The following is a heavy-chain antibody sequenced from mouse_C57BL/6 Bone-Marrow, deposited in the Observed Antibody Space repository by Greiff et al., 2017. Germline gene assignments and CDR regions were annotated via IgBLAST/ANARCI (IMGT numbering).Heavy chain of an antibody. J-gene: IGHJ1*03. D-gene: IGHD2-5*01. CDR1: GYTFTNYW. Sequence: VKLQESGAELVRPGTSVKMSCKASGYTFTNYWIGWAKQRPGHGLEWIGDIYPGGGYTNYNEKFKGKATLTADKSSSTAYMQFSSLTSEDSAIYYCARLYSNRYFDVWGTGTTVTVSS. CDR3: ARLYSNRYFDV. CDR2: IYPGGGYT. V-gene: IGHV1-63*01.